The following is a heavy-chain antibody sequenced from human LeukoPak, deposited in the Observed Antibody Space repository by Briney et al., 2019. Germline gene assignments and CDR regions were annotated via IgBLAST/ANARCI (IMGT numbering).Heavy chain of an antibody. V-gene: IGHV4-4*02. Sequence: SETLSLTCAVSGGSISSSNWWSWVRQPPGKGLEWIGEIYHSGSTNYNPSLKSRVTISVDKSKNQFSLKLSSVTAADTAVYYCARAYYYDSSGYSYGHAFDIWGQGTMVTVSS. J-gene: IGHJ3*02. CDR2: IYHSGST. CDR3: ARAYYYDSSGYSYGHAFDI. CDR1: GGSISSSNW. D-gene: IGHD3-22*01.